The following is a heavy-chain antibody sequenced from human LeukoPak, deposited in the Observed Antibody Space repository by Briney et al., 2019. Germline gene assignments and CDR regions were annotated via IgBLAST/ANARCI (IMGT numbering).Heavy chain of an antibody. CDR3: GKGTSSWSPTLDP. D-gene: IGHD6-13*01. V-gene: IGHV1-46*01. CDR2: INPSGGST. J-gene: IGHJ5*02. CDR1: GYTFTSYY. Sequence: GASVKVSCKASGYTFTSYYIHWVRQAPGQGPEWMGIINPSGGSTNYAQKFQDRVAMTRDTSTNTAYMELNSLTSEDTAVYYCGKGTSSWSPTLDPWGQGTLVTVSS.